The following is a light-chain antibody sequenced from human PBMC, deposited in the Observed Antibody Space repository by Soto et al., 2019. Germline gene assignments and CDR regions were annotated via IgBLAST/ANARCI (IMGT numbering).Light chain of an antibody. CDR1: SSDVGSYNR. CDR2: EVS. Sequence: QSALTQPPSVSGSPGQSVTISCTGTSSDVGSYNRVSWYQQPPGTAPKLLIFEVSNRASGVPDRFSGSKSGNTASLTISGLQAGDEADYYCSLYTSSTVVFGGGTKLTVL. V-gene: IGLV2-18*01. J-gene: IGLJ2*01. CDR3: SLYTSSTVV.